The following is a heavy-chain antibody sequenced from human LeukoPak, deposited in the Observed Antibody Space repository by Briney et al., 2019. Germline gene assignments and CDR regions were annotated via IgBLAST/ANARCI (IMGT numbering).Heavy chain of an antibody. CDR2: ISSSSSYI. V-gene: IGHV3-21*01. CDR3: ARDEVYQQLADY. CDR1: GFTFSSYS. D-gene: IGHD6-13*01. J-gene: IGHJ4*02. Sequence: PGGSLRLSCAASGFTFSSYSMNWVRQAPGKGLEWVSSISSSSSYIYYADSVKGRSTISRDNAKNSLYLQMNSLRAEDTAVYYCARDEVYQQLADYWGQGTLVTVSS.